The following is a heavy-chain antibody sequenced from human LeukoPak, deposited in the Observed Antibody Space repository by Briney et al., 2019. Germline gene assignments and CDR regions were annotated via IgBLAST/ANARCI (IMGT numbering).Heavy chain of an antibody. D-gene: IGHD2-8*01. CDR2: IIPILGIA. CDR1: GGTFSSYT. Sequence: SVKVSCKASGGTFSSYTISWVRQAPGQGLEWMGRIIPILGIANYAQKFQGRVTITADKSTSTAYMELSSLRSEDTAVYYCARDNGYCTNGVCYTFPIWGQGTLVTVSS. V-gene: IGHV1-69*04. CDR3: ARDNGYCTNGVCYTFPI. J-gene: IGHJ4*02.